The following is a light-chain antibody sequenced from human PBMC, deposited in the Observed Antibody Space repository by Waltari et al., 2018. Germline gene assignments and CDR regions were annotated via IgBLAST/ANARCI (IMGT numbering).Light chain of an antibody. CDR3: LQGSSLPYT. CDR2: YAS. CDR1: QSIGSS. Sequence: EIVLTQSPDFQSVTPQEKVTITCRASQSIGSSLHWYQQKPDQSPKLLIKYASQSFSGVPSRFSGRGSGTDFTLTIGSLEAEDAATYYCLQGSSLPYTFGQGTKLEIK. V-gene: IGKV6-21*01. J-gene: IGKJ2*01.